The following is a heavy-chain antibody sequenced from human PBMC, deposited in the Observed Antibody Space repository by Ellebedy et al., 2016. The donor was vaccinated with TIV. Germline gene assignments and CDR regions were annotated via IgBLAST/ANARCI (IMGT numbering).Heavy chain of an antibody. CDR1: GDSVSSGSHF. Sequence: PGGSLRLSCTVSGDSVSSGSHFWNWIRQPPGKGLEWICYIYKSGTTNYNPSLKSRVTMSVDMSKNQFSLSVTSVTAADTAVYYCAREGYDILTGYNSGMDVWGQGTTVTVSS. J-gene: IGHJ6*02. D-gene: IGHD3-9*01. CDR2: IYKSGTT. V-gene: IGHV4-61*01. CDR3: AREGYDILTGYNSGMDV.